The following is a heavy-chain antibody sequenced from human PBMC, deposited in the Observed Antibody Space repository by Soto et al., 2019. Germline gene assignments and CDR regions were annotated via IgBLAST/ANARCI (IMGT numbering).Heavy chain of an antibody. CDR3: ARGGNWNDDGLGGY. CDR1: GGTFSSYT. D-gene: IGHD1-1*01. V-gene: IGHV1-69*02. Sequence: QVQLVQSGAEVKKPGSSVKVSCKASGGTFSSYTISWVRQAPGQGLEWMGRIIPILGLANYAQKFQGRVTITADKSTSTAYMELSSLRSEDTAVYYCARGGNWNDDGLGGYWGQGTLVTVSS. CDR2: IIPILGLA. J-gene: IGHJ4*02.